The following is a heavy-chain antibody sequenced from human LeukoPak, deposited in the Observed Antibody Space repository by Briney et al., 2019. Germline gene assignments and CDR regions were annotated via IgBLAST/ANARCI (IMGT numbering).Heavy chain of an antibody. D-gene: IGHD6-13*01. Sequence: PSETLSLTCTVSGGSISSSSYYWGWIRQAPGKGLEWIGSIYYSGSTYYNPSLKSRVTISVDTSKNQFSLKLSSVTAADTAVYYCAGIAAAGTGGYWGQGTLVTVSS. V-gene: IGHV4-39*01. CDR1: GGSISSSSYY. CDR2: IYYSGST. CDR3: AGIAAAGTGGY. J-gene: IGHJ4*02.